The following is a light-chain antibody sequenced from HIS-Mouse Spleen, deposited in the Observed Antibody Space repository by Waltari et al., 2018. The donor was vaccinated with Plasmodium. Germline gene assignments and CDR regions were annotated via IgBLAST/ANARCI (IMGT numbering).Light chain of an antibody. CDR3: QQYYSTPMT. Sequence: DIVMTQSPDSMAVSLGERATINCKSSQSVLYSSTNKNYLAWYQQKPGQPPKRLIYWAATRESGVPDRFSGSGSGTDFNLTISSLQAEDVAVYYCQQYYSTPMTFGQGTKVEIK. CDR1: QSVLYSSTNKNY. CDR2: WAA. J-gene: IGKJ1*01. V-gene: IGKV4-1*01.